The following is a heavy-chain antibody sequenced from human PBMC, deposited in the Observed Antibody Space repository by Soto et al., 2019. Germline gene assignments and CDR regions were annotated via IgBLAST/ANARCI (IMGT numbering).Heavy chain of an antibody. Sequence: PGGSLSLSCAASGFTFSSYCMHWVRQAPGKGLEWVAVIWYDGSNKYYADSVKGRFTISRDNSKNTLYLQMNSLRAEDTAVYYCARKEFGELLIDYWGQGTLVTVSS. V-gene: IGHV3-33*01. CDR1: GFTFSSYC. CDR2: IWYDGSNK. D-gene: IGHD3-10*01. J-gene: IGHJ4*02. CDR3: ARKEFGELLIDY.